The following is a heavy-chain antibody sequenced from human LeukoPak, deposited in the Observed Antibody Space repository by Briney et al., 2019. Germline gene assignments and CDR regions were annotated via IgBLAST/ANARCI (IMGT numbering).Heavy chain of an antibody. V-gene: IGHV3-33*01. CDR2: IWYDGSNK. CDR1: GFTFSSYG. J-gene: IGHJ6*02. Sequence: QPGGSLRLSCAASGFTFSSYGMHWVRQAPGKGLEWVAVIWYDGSNKYYADSVKGRFTISRDNSKNTLYLQMNSLRTEDTAVYYCARGSDDFWSGYNYGMDVWGQGTTVTVSS. D-gene: IGHD3-3*01. CDR3: ARGSDDFWSGYNYGMDV.